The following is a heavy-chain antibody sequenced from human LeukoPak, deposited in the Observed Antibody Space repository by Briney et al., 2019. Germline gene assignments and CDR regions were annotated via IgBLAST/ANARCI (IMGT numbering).Heavy chain of an antibody. D-gene: IGHD3-10*01. CDR3: AKSLYGSGSYTVDY. CDR2: ISGSGGST. J-gene: IGHJ4*02. V-gene: IGHV3-23*01. Sequence: GGSLRLSCAASGFTFSSYAMSWVRQAPGKGLEWVSAISGSGGSTHYADSVKGRFTISRDNSKNTLYLQMNSLRAEDTAVYYCAKSLYGSGSYTVDYWGQGTLVTVSS. CDR1: GFTFSSYA.